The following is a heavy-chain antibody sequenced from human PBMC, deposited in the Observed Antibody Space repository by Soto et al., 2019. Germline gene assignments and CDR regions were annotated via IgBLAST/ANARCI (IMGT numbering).Heavy chain of an antibody. V-gene: IGHV3-21*01. Sequence: GGSLRLSCAASGFTFDDYAMHWVRQAPGKGLEWVSSISSSSSYTNYADSVKGRFTISRDNAKNSLYLQMNSLRAEDTAVYYCAREGITIFGVAQTHGMDVWGQGTTVTVSS. D-gene: IGHD3-3*01. CDR1: GFTFDDYA. CDR3: AREGITIFGVAQTHGMDV. J-gene: IGHJ6*02. CDR2: ISSSSSYT.